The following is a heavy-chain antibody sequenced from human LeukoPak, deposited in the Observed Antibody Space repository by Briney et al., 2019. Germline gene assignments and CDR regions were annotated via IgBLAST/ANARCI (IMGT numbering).Heavy chain of an antibody. CDR3: AKDRGVVANARGIDAFDI. CDR1: GFTFSSYA. V-gene: IGHV3-23*01. J-gene: IGHJ3*02. Sequence: GGSLRLSCAASGFTFSSYAMSWVRQAPGKGLEWVSAISGSGGSTYYADSVKGRFTISRDSSKHTLYLQMNSLRAEDTAVSYCAKDRGVVANARGIDAFDIWGQGTMVTVSS. CDR2: ISGSGGST. D-gene: IGHD2-15*01.